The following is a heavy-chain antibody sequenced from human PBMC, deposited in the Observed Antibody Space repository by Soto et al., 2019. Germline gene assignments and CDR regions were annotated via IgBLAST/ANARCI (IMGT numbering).Heavy chain of an antibody. CDR1: GYTFTGYY. CDR3: ARDSGYSSSWPPAFGMDV. J-gene: IGHJ6*02. V-gene: IGHV1-2*04. D-gene: IGHD6-13*01. Sequence: VASVKVSCKASGYTFTGYYMHWVRQAPGQGLEWMGWINPNSGGTNYAQKFQGWVTMTRDTSISTAYMELSRLRSDDTAVYYCARDSGYSSSWPPAFGMDVWGQGTTVTVSS. CDR2: INPNSGGT.